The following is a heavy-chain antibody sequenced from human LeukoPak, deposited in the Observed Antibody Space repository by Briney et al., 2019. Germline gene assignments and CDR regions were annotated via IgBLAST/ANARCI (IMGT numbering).Heavy chain of an antibody. CDR1: GFTFSSYW. CDR2: INSDGSST. CDR3: ASSRTFDY. Sequence: GGSLRLSCAASGFTFSSYWMHWVRQSPGKGLVWVSGINSDGSSTSYADSVKGRFTISRDNAKNTVYLQMNSLRAEDTAVYHCASSRTFDYWGQGTLVTVSS. J-gene: IGHJ4*02. V-gene: IGHV3-74*01.